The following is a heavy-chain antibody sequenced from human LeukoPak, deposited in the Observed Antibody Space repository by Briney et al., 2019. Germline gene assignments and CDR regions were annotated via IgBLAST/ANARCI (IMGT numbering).Heavy chain of an antibody. CDR1: GDSISSANYY. D-gene: IGHD3-3*01. V-gene: IGHV4-39*07. J-gene: IGHJ4*02. CDR3: AREGLGRLYYDFWSGYRYYFDY. CDR2: IYFSGST. Sequence: SETLSLTCTVSGDSISSANYYWGWVRQPPGKGLEWIGSIYFSGSTYYNPSLKSRVTISVDTSKNQFSLKLSSVTAADTAVYYCAREGLGRLYYDFWSGYRYYFDYWGQGTLVTVSS.